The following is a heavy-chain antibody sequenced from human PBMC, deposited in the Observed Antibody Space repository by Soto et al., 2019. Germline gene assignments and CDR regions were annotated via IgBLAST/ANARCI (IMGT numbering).Heavy chain of an antibody. Sequence: ASVKVSCKASCYTFTSYGISWVRQAPGQGLEWMGWISAYNGNTNYAQKLQGRVTMTTDTSTSTAYMELRSLRSDDTAVYYCARESPAQYSSSSWFDPWGQGTLVTVSS. J-gene: IGHJ5*02. D-gene: IGHD6-6*01. CDR2: ISAYNGNT. CDR3: ARESPAQYSSSSWFDP. V-gene: IGHV1-18*01. CDR1: CYTFTSYG.